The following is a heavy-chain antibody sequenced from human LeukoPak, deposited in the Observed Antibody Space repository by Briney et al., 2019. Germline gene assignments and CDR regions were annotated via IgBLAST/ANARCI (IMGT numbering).Heavy chain of an antibody. CDR3: ARVNYFDSSGYYYDDY. CDR2: IYYSGGT. J-gene: IGHJ4*02. CDR1: GGSISGYY. V-gene: IGHV4-59*01. Sequence: PSETLSLTCTVSGGSISGYYWSWIRQPPGKGLEWIGYIYYSGGTNYNPSLKSRVTISVDTSKNQFSLKLSSVTAADTAVYYCARVNYFDSSGYYYDDYWGQGSLVTVSS. D-gene: IGHD3-22*01.